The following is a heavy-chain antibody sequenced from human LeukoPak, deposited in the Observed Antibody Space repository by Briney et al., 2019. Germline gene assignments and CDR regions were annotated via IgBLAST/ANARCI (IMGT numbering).Heavy chain of an antibody. Sequence: GGSLRLSCAASGFTFSSYSMNWVRQAPGKGLEWVSSISSSSSYTYYADSVKGRFTISRDIAKNSLYLQMNSLRAEDTAVYYCARSSRSSRRFDPWGQGTLVTVSS. V-gene: IGHV3-21*01. J-gene: IGHJ5*02. CDR2: ISSSSSYT. D-gene: IGHD6-13*01. CDR3: ARSSRSSRRFDP. CDR1: GFTFSSYS.